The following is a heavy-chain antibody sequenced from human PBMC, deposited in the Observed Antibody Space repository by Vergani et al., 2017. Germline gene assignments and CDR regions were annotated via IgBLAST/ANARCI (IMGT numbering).Heavy chain of an antibody. CDR2: IGYDGRIK. CDR3: AKDWRENSDYGYFDY. Sequence: QVQLVESGGNVVQPGGSLRLYCATSGFSFNTYGAHWVRQAPGKGLGWVAFIGYDGRIKYNVDSVKGRFTISRDTSKKTLSLQMRSLRADDTAVYYCAKDWRENSDYGYFDYWGQGTLVTVSS. D-gene: IGHD4-17*01. CDR1: GFSFNTYG. J-gene: IGHJ4*02. V-gene: IGHV3-30*02.